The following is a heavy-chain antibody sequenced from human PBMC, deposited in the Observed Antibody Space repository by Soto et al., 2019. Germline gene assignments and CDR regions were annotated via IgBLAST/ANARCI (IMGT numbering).Heavy chain of an antibody. CDR2: ISYDGSNK. Sequence: QVQLVESGGGVVQPGRSLRLSCAASGFTFSSYGMHWVRQAPGKGLEWVAVISYDGSNKYYADSVKGRFTISRDNSKNTLYLQMNSLRAEDTAVYYCAKDQDSGYDQGAFDIWGQGTMVTVSS. CDR1: GFTFSSYG. CDR3: AKDQDSGYDQGAFDI. V-gene: IGHV3-30*18. J-gene: IGHJ3*02. D-gene: IGHD5-12*01.